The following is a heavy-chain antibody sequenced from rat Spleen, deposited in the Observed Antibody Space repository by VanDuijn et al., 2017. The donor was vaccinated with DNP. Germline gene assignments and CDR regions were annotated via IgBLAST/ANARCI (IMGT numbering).Heavy chain of an antibody. Sequence: QVQLKESGPGLVQPSQTLSLTCTVAGFSLTSQNVHWVRQSPGKGLEWMGVIWNNGGTRYNSVLKSRLSISKDTSKSQVFLKMNSLQTEDTATYYCVRDPYNAGFDYWGQGVMVTVSS. D-gene: IGHD1-5*01. CDR2: IWNNGGT. CDR1: GFSLTSQN. V-gene: IGHV2-41*01. J-gene: IGHJ2*01. CDR3: VRDPYNAGFDY.